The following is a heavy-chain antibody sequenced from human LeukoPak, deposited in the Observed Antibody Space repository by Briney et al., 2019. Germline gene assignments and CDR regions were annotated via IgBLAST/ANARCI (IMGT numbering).Heavy chain of an antibody. Sequence: SETLSLTCTVSGGSISSYYWSWIRQPPGKGLEWIGEINHSGSTNYNPSLKSRVTISVDTSKNQFSLKLSSVTAADTAVYYCARHVKARYYYYYMDVWGKGTTVTISS. J-gene: IGHJ6*03. CDR1: GGSISSYY. V-gene: IGHV4-34*01. CDR2: INHSGST. CDR3: ARHVKARYYYYYMDV. D-gene: IGHD2/OR15-2a*01.